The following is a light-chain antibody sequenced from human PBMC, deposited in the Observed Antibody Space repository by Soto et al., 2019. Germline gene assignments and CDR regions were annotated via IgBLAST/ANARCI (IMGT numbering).Light chain of an antibody. CDR3: QQYKVYPYT. CDR1: QSLTGR. J-gene: IGKJ2*01. V-gene: IGKV1-5*01. CDR2: NVS. Sequence: DIQMTQSPSTLSASIGDTVTLTCRASQSLTGRLDWYQQKPGRPPKLLIYNVSILESGVQSRFSGSESGADFTLTISSLRPDDFATFYCQQYKVYPYTFGQGTRL.